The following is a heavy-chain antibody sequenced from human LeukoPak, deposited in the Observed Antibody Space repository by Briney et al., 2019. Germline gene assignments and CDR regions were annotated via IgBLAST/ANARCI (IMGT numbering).Heavy chain of an antibody. D-gene: IGHD3-22*01. V-gene: IGHV3-48*01. CDR3: ARGKSVYYYDNSGYFDS. Sequence: GGSLRLSCAASGFTFSGYSMNWVRQAPGKGLEWLSYIRITTGALYYADSVKGRFTISRDNAKNSLYLQMNNLRAEDTAVYYCARGKSVYYYDNSGYFDSWGQGTLVTVSS. CDR2: IRITTGAL. J-gene: IGHJ4*02. CDR1: GFTFSGYS.